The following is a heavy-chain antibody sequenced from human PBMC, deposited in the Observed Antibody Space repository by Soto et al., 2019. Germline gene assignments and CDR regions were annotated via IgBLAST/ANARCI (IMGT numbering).Heavy chain of an antibody. D-gene: IGHD3-10*01. CDR3: ARRWGEGRVDY. Sequence: QVQLQESGPGLVKPSGTLSLTCAVSGGSISSSNWWSWVRQPPGKGLEWIGEIYHSENTNYNPSLKSRVTMAVDKSRNQLSLKLSSVTAADTDVYYCARRWGEGRVDYWGQGTLVTVSS. CDR1: GGSISSSNW. V-gene: IGHV4-4*02. J-gene: IGHJ4*02. CDR2: IYHSENT.